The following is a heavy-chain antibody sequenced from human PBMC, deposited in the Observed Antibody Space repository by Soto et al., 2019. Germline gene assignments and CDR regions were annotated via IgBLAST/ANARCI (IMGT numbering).Heavy chain of an antibody. CDR1: GGTFSSYA. CDR2: IIPIFGTA. D-gene: IGHD3-9*01. J-gene: IGHJ6*02. CDR3: ARDKSPYRDILNFYGMDV. V-gene: IGHV1-69*13. Sequence: GXSVKVSCKASGGTFSSYAISWVRQAPVQGLEWMGGIIPIFGTANYAQKFQGRVTITADESTSTAYMELSSLRSEDTAVYYCARDKSPYRDILNFYGMDVWGQGTTVTVS.